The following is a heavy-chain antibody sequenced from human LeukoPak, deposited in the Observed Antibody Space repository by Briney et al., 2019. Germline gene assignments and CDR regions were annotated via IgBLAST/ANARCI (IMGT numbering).Heavy chain of an antibody. V-gene: IGHV4-34*01. CDR2: INHSGST. D-gene: IGHD3-3*01. J-gene: IGHJ5*02. CDR3: AGSRRITIFGVVIYNWFDP. CDR1: GGSFSGYY. Sequence: PSETLSLTCAVYGGSFSGYYWSWIRQPPGKGLEWIGEINHSGSTNYNPSLKSRVTISVDTSKNQFSLKLSSVTAADTAVYYCAGSRRITIFGVVIYNWFDPWGQGTLVTVSS.